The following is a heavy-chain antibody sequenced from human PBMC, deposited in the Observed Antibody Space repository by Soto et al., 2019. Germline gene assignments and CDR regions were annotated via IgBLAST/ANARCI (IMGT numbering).Heavy chain of an antibody. V-gene: IGHV1-18*01. CDR3: ARELQQLAGGGSYYYYGMDV. Sequence: QVQLVQSGAEVKKPGASVKVSCKASGYTFTSYGISWVRQAPGQGLEWMGWISAYNGNTNYAQKLQGRVTMTTDTSTSIAYMELRSLRSDDTAVYYCARELQQLAGGGSYYYYGMDVWGQGTTVTVSS. CDR2: ISAYNGNT. D-gene: IGHD6-13*01. CDR1: GYTFTSYG. J-gene: IGHJ6*02.